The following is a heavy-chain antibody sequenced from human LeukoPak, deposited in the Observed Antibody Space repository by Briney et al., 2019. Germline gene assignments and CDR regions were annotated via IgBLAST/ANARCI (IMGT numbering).Heavy chain of an antibody. CDR2: ISGSGGST. J-gene: IGHJ4*02. CDR1: GFTFSSYA. Sequence: PGGSLRLSCAASGFTFSSYAMSWVRQAPGKGLEWVSAISGSGGSTYYADSVKGRFTISRDDSKNTLYLQMNSLRAEDTAVYYCAKDLYYYGSGSPQWGQGTLVTVFS. V-gene: IGHV3-23*01. CDR3: AKDLYYYGSGSPQ. D-gene: IGHD3-10*01.